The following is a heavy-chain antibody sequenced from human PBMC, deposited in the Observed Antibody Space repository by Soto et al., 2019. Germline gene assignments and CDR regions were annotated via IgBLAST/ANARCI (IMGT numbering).Heavy chain of an antibody. CDR2: IIPIFGTA. J-gene: IGHJ4*02. Sequence: SVKVSCKASGGTFSSYAISWVRQAPGQGLEWMGGIIPIFGTANYAQKFQGRVTITADESTSTAYMELSSLRSEDTAVYYCARDGVVVAATLGTPHFDYWGQGTLVTVS. V-gene: IGHV1-69*13. CDR1: GGTFSSYA. CDR3: ARDGVVVAATLGTPHFDY. D-gene: IGHD2-15*01.